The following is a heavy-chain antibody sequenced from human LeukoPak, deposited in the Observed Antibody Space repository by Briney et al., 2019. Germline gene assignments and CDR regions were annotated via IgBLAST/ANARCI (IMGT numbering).Heavy chain of an antibody. CDR3: ARDLVGADY. J-gene: IGHJ4*02. Sequence: PGRSLRLSCAASGFTFSSYGMHWVRQAPGKGLEWVAVIWYDGSNKYYADSVKGRFTISRDNSKNTLYPQMNSLRAEDTAVYYCARDLVGADYWGQGTLVTVSS. CDR2: IWYDGSNK. CDR1: GFTFSSYG. D-gene: IGHD1-26*01. V-gene: IGHV3-33*01.